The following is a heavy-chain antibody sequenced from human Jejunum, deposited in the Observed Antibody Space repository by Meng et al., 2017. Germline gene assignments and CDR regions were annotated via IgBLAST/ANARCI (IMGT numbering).Heavy chain of an antibody. CDR2: VSSSGHTI. D-gene: IGHD4-23*01. CDR1: GFTFSDFE. J-gene: IGHJ4*02. V-gene: IGHV3-48*03. CDR3: ATIDGGIPFDY. Sequence: LSLTCAASGFTFSDFEMNWVRQAPGKGLEWVSYVSSSGHTIYYADSVKGRFTISRDNAKNSLYLQMNSLRAEDTAVYYCATIDGGIPFDYWGQGTLVTGAS.